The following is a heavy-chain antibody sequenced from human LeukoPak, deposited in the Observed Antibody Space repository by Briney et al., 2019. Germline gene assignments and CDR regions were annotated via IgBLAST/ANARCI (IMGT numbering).Heavy chain of an antibody. J-gene: IGHJ6*02. CDR2: ISGSGGST. V-gene: IGHV3-23*01. D-gene: IGHD3-10*01. CDR1: GFTFSSYA. Sequence: SGGSLRLSCAASGFTFSSYAVSWVRQAPGKGLEWVSAISGSGGSTYYADSVKGRFTISRDNSKNTLYLQMNSLRAEDTAVYYCAKDLTGFYYYYYGMDVWGQGTTVTVSS. CDR3: AKDLTGFYYYYYGMDV.